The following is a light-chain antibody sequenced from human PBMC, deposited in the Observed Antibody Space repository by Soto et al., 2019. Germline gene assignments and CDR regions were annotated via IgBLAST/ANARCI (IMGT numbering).Light chain of an antibody. CDR2: AAS. J-gene: IGKJ4*01. CDR3: QQSYSTPRT. Sequence: DIQMTQSPSSLSASVGDRVTITCRASQSISRYLNWYQQKPGQAPKILIYAASSLQSGVPSRFSGGGSGSAFSLTISSLQPEDFATYYCQQSYSTPRTFGGGTTVEIK. CDR1: QSISRY. V-gene: IGKV1-39*01.